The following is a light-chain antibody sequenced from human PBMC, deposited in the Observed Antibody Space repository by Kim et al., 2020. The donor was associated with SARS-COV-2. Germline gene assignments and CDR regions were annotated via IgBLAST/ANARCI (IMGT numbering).Light chain of an antibody. CDR3: QQYGSSPFT. Sequence: SPGERATLSCRASQSVSSSFFAWYQQTPGPAPRLLIYGASSRATGIPGWFSGSASGTDFPLTISRLEPEDFAVYYCQQYGSSPFTFGPGTKVDIK. J-gene: IGKJ3*01. CDR2: GAS. V-gene: IGKV3-20*01. CDR1: QSVSSSF.